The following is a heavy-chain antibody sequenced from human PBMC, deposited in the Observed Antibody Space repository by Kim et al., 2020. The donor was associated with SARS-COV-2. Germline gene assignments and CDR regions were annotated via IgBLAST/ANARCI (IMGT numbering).Heavy chain of an antibody. CDR1: GLTFSDFD. Sequence: GGSLRLSCAVSGLTFSDFDLHWVRRAPGKGLEYVSAPTRSGDGSFYADSVDVRFTIFSDNSKKTLYLKMNSLRLEDPSVYYYVRYGGNDGAVLWGQGTLVIVSS. D-gene: IGHD5-12*01. V-gene: IGHV3-64D*06. CDR2: PTRSGDGS. J-gene: IGHJ4*02. CDR3: VRYGGNDGAVL.